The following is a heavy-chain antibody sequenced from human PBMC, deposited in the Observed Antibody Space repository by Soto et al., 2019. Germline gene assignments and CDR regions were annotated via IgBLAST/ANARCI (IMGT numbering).Heavy chain of an antibody. CDR1: GFTFSSYW. D-gene: IGHD3-10*01. V-gene: IGHV3-74*01. Sequence: EVQLVESGGGLVQPGGSLRLSCAASGFTFSSYWMHWVRQAPGKGLVWVSRINSDGSSTSYADSVKGRFTISRDNAKNTLYLQMNSLRAEDTAVYYCARGGTGWFGELQDYGMDVWGQGTTVTVSS. J-gene: IGHJ6*02. CDR2: INSDGSST. CDR3: ARGGTGWFGELQDYGMDV.